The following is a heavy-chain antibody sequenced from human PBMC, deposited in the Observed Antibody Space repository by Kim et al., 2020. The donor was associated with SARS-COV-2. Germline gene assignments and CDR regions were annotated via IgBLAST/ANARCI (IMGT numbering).Heavy chain of an antibody. D-gene: IGHD5-18*01. CDR3: ARDKMDTAMVASETYYYYYGMDV. Sequence: SETLSLTCTVSGGSISSGGYYWSWIRQHPGKGLEWIGYIYCSGSTYYNPSLKSRVTISVDTSKNQFSLKLSSVTAADTAVYYCARDKMDTAMVASETYYYYYGMDVWGQGTTVTVSS. J-gene: IGHJ6*02. CDR1: GGSISSGGYY. V-gene: IGHV4-31*03. CDR2: IYCSGST.